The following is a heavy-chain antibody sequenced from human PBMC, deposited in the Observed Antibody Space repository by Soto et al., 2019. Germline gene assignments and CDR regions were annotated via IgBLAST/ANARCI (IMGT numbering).Heavy chain of an antibody. CDR3: ARDRLVPYGYGMDV. CDR1: GFTFSSYS. CDR2: ISSSGRKI. Sequence: PGGSLRLSCAASGFTFSSYSMNWVRQAPGKGLEWVSFISSSGRKIYYADSVKGRFTVSRDSAKNSLYLQMNSLRVEDTAVYYCARDRLVPYGYGMDVWGQGTTVTVSS. J-gene: IGHJ6*02. D-gene: IGHD2-2*01. V-gene: IGHV3-21*01.